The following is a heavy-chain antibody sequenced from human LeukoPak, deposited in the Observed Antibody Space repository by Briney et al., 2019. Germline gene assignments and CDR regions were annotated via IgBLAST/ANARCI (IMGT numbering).Heavy chain of an antibody. CDR1: GFTFNTYA. CDR3: GRYYVMDV. V-gene: IGHV3-23*01. Sequence: GGSLRLSCSATGFTFNTYAMSWVRQAPGKGLEWVSAISTSGASTYYADSVKGRFTISRDNSKNTLYLQMNSLRAEDTAVYYCGRYYVMDVWGQGTSVTVSS. J-gene: IGHJ6*02. CDR2: ISTSGAST.